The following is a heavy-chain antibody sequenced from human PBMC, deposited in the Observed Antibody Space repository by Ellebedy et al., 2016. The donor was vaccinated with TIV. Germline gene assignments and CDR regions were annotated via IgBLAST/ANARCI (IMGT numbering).Heavy chain of an antibody. V-gene: IGHV1-3*01. J-gene: IGHJ6*02. CDR1: GYTFTSYA. CDR2: INAGNGNT. Sequence: AASVKVSCKASGYTFTSYAMHWVRQAPGQRLEWMGWINAGNGNTKYSQKFHGRVTITRDTSASTAYMELRSLRSEDTAVYYCARGKNYYYYGMDVWGQGTTVTVSS. CDR3: ARGKNYYYYGMDV.